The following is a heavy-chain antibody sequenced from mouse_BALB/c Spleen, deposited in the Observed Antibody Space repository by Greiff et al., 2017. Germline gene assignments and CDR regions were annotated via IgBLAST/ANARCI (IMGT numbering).Heavy chain of an antibody. CDR2: ISSGGGST. CDR1: GFAFSSYD. CDR3: ARQGRSGDYDVWFAY. D-gene: IGHD2-4*01. V-gene: IGHV5-12-1*01. Sequence: EVKLMESGGGLVKPGGSLKLSCAASGFAFSSYDMSWVRPTPEKRLEWVAYISSGGGSTYYPDTVKGRFTISRDNAKNTLYLQMSSLKSEDTAMYYCARQGRSGDYDVWFAYWGQGTLVTVSA. J-gene: IGHJ3*01.